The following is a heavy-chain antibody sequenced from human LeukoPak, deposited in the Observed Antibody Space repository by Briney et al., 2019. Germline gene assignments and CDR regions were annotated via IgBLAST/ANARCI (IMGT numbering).Heavy chain of an antibody. CDR2: VSGSGGST. J-gene: IGHJ6*03. D-gene: IGHD5/OR15-5a*01. CDR1: GFTFSSYA. V-gene: IGHV3-23*01. Sequence: GGSLRLSCSASGFTFSSYAMSWVRQAPGKGLEWFSGVSGSGGSTYYADSGKGRFTIARDNSKNTLYLQMNSLRAEDTAVYHCASGGSTIREFYYYYYMDVWGKGTTVTVSS. CDR3: ASGGSTIREFYYYYYMDV.